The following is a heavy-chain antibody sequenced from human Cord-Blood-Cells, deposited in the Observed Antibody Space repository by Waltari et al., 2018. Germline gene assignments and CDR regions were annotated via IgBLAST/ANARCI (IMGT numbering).Heavy chain of an antibody. Sequence: QVQLVQSGAEVKKPGSSVKVSCKASGGTFSSYAISWVRQAPGQGLEWMGGIIPNLSTANYAKKFQGRVAITAEKSTSTAYMELIRLRSEDTAVYYCARVPLGENCSSTSCYYFDYWGQGTLVTVSS. CDR3: ARVPLGENCSSTSCYYFDY. D-gene: IGHD2-2*01. CDR1: GGTFSSYA. J-gene: IGHJ4*02. CDR2: IIPNLSTA. V-gene: IGHV1-69*06.